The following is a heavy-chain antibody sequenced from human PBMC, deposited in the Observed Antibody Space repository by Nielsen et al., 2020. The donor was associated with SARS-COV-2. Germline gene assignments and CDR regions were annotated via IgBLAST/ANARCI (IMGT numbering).Heavy chain of an antibody. CDR3: ARGMGYSYLVTDPIDY. CDR1: GYTFTGYY. Sequence: ASVKVSCKASGYTFTGYYMHWVRQAPGQGLEWMGWINTNTGNPTYAQGFTGRFVFSLDTSVSTAYLQISSLKAEDTAVYYCARGMGYSYLVTDPIDYWGQGTLVTVSS. J-gene: IGHJ4*02. CDR2: INTNTGNP. V-gene: IGHV7-4-1*02. D-gene: IGHD5-18*01.